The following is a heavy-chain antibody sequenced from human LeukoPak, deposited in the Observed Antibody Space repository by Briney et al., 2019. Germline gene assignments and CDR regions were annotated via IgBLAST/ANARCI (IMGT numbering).Heavy chain of an antibody. CDR2: IYPGDSDT. Sequence: GESLKISCKGSGYSFTSHWIGWVRQMPGKGLEWMGIIYPGDSDTRYSPSFQGQVTISADKSISTAYLQWSSLKASDTAMYYCARRNYDILTGYTYGMDVWGQGTTVTVSS. CDR1: GYSFTSHW. CDR3: ARRNYDILTGYTYGMDV. J-gene: IGHJ6*02. D-gene: IGHD3-9*01. V-gene: IGHV5-51*01.